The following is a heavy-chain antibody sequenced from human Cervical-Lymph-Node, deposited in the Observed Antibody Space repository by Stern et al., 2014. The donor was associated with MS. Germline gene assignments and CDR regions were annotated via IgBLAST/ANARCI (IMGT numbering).Heavy chain of an antibody. CDR1: GFTFSSSA. V-gene: IGHV3-64*01. Sequence: EDQLVESGGGLVQPGGSLRHSCAASGFTFSSSAMHWVRQAPGKGLEYGSVISSNGGSTYYANSVKGRFTISRDNSKNTLYLHMGSLRVEDMAVYYCARGVTYCGGDCYGWYFDLWGRGTLVTVSS. J-gene: IGHJ2*01. CDR3: ARGVTYCGGDCYGWYFDL. D-gene: IGHD2-21*02. CDR2: ISSNGGST.